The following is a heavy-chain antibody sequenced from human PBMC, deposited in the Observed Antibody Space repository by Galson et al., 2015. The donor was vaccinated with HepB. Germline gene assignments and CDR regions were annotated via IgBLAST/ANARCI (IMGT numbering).Heavy chain of an antibody. V-gene: IGHV3-21*01. CDR1: GFTFSSYS. J-gene: IGHJ6*03. Sequence: SLRLSCPASGFTFSSYSMNWVRQAPGKGLEWVSSISSSSSYIYYADSVKGRFTISRDNAKNSLYLQMNSLRAEDTAVYYCARESRQVATYYMDVWGKGTTVTVSS. CDR2: ISSSSSYI. D-gene: IGHD2-15*01. CDR3: ARESRQVATYYMDV.